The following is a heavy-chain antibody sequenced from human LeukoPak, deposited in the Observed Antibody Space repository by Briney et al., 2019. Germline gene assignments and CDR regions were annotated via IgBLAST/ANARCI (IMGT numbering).Heavy chain of an antibody. CDR1: GYTFTSYG. CDR3: ARERPWNDGAFDI. CDR2: MNPNSGNT. V-gene: IGHV1-8*03. J-gene: IGHJ3*02. Sequence: ASVKVSCKASGYTFTSYGISWVRQATGQGLEWMGWMNPNSGNTGYAQKFQGRVTITRNTSISTAYMELSSLRSEDTAVYYCARERPWNDGAFDIWGQGTMVTVSS. D-gene: IGHD1-1*01.